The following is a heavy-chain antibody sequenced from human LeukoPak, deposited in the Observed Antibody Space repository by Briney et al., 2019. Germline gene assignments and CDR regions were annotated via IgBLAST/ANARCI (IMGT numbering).Heavy chain of an antibody. CDR3: ARDRGTYGDYWFDP. D-gene: IGHD4-17*01. J-gene: IGHJ5*02. V-gene: IGHV1-2*06. CDR2: INPNSGGT. CDR1: GYTFTGYY. Sequence: ASVKVPCKASGYTFTGYYMHWVRQAPGQGLEWMGRINPNSGGTNYAQKFQGRVTMTRDTSISTAYMELSRLRSDDTAVYYCARDRGTYGDYWFDPWGQGTLVTVSS.